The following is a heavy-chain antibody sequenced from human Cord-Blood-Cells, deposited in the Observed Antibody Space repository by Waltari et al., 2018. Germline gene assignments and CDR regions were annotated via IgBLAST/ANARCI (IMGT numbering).Heavy chain of an antibody. D-gene: IGHD6-6*01. Sequence: EVQLVESGGGLVQPGGSLSLSCEASGFTFSSYEMNWVRQAPGKGLEWVSYISSSGSTIYYADSVKGRFTISRDNAKNSLYLQMNSLRAEDTAVYYCAILEGIAARPFDIWGQGTMVTVSS. J-gene: IGHJ3*02. CDR1: GFTFSSYE. CDR3: AILEGIAARPFDI. CDR2: ISSSGSTI. V-gene: IGHV3-48*03.